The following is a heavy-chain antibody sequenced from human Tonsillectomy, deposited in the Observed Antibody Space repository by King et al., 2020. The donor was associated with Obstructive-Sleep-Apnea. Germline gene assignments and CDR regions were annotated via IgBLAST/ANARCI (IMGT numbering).Heavy chain of an antibody. J-gene: IGHJ4*02. CDR1: GFTFSSYG. CDR3: AKEEYSGYDYALDY. V-gene: IGHV3-30*18. Sequence: VQLVESGGGVVQPGRSLRLSCAASGFTFSSYGMHWVRQAPGKGLEWVAVISYDGNNKYYADSVKGRFTISRDNSKNTLYLQMNSRRAEDTAVYYCAKEEYSGYDYALDYWGQGTLVTVSS. CDR2: ISYDGNNK. D-gene: IGHD5-12*01.